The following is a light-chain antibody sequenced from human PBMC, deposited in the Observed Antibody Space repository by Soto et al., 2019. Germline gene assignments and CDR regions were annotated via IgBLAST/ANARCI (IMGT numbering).Light chain of an antibody. V-gene: IGKV3-20*01. CDR2: GAS. CDR3: QVYGSSRWT. J-gene: IGKJ1*01. Sequence: EIVVTQSPGTLSLSPGERATLSCRASQSVSSSYLGWYQQKPGQAPRLLIYGASSRATGIPDRFSGSGSGTDFTLTISRLEPEDFAVYYCQVYGSSRWTLGPGTKVDIK. CDR1: QSVSSSY.